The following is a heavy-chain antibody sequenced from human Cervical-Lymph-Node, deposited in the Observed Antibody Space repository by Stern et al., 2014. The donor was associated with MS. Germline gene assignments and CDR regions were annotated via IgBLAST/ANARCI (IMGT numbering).Heavy chain of an antibody. CDR3: VRDQAGVAVY. Sequence: QMQLVQSGAEVKKPGSSMKVSCKASTDTFSNIDISWVRQAPGQGLEWLGGIIPFFGTANYARKVQDRLRITADVSTSTVTMELSSLRSEDTAVYYCVRDQAGVAVYWGQGSLVTVSS. CDR2: IIPFFGTA. CDR1: TDTFSNID. J-gene: IGHJ4*02. V-gene: IGHV1-69*01. D-gene: IGHD6-19*01.